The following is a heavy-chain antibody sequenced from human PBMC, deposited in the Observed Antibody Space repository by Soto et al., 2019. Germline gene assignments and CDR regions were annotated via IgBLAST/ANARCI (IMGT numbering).Heavy chain of an antibody. J-gene: IGHJ4*02. CDR1: GFTFNDYY. V-gene: IGHV3-11*06. CDR3: ARDQDRNGDYNMFDY. D-gene: IGHD3-22*01. Sequence: NPGGSLRLSCAASGFTFNDYYLSWIRQGPGEGLEWISYISTSGSYTSYADPVKGRFTISRDNAKKSLYLQMNSLRAEDTAVYYCARDQDRNGDYNMFDYWGQGTLVTVSS. CDR2: ISTSGSYT.